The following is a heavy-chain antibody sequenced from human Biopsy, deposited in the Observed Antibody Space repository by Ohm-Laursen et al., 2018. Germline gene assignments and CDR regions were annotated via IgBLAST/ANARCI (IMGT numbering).Heavy chain of an antibody. D-gene: IGHD3-10*01. V-gene: IGHV3-21*01. CDR1: GFTLSSYS. CDR3: ARSRGSSGIATIYYYGMDV. Sequence: LSLTCAASGFTLSSYSMNWVRQTPGKGLEWVSTISGSSDNIYYVDSVKGRFTISRDNAKNSLYLQMNSLRAEDTAVYYCARSRGSSGIATIYYYGMDVWGQGTTVTVSS. CDR2: ISGSSDNI. J-gene: IGHJ6*02.